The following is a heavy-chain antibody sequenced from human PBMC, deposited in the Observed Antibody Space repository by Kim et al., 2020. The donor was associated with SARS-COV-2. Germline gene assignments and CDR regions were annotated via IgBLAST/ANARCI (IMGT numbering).Heavy chain of an antibody. D-gene: IGHD3-9*01. Sequence: GGSLRLSCAASGFTFSSYSMNWVRQAPGEGLEWVSYISSSSSTIYYADSVKGRFTISRDNAKNSLYLQMNSLRAEDTAVYYCARDLHFYPPYLVDLFDYWGQGTLVTVSS. CDR3: ARDLHFYPPYLVDLFDY. CDR2: ISSSSSTI. CDR1: GFTFSSYS. V-gene: IGHV3-48*04. J-gene: IGHJ4*02.